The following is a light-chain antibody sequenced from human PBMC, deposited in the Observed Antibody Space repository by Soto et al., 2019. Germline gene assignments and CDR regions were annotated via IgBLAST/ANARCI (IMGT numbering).Light chain of an antibody. J-gene: IGLJ1*01. CDR2: EVS. CDR1: SSDVGGYNY. CDR3: SSYTSSSTPHHV. V-gene: IGLV2-14*01. Sequence: QSALTQPASVSGSPGQSITISCTGTSSDVGGYNYVSWYQQHPGKAPKLMIYEVSNRPSGVSNRFSGSKSGNTASLTISGLQAEDGADYYCSSYTSSSTPHHVFGTGTKVTVL.